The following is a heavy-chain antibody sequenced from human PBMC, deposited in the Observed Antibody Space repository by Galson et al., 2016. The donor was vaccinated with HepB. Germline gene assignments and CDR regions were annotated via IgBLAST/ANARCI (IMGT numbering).Heavy chain of an antibody. Sequence: SLRLSRPDSEFIFSTYKMSWVRQALGNGAQWVSTLSSNGASTSYANSVKGRFTISRDNSKNTLYLQMNSLRAEDTAVYYCVREHRFGVVNYMDVWGKGTTVTVSS. J-gene: IGHJ6*03. CDR2: LSSNGAST. CDR3: VREHRFGVVNYMDV. V-gene: IGHV3-23*01. CDR1: EFIFSTYK. D-gene: IGHD3-3*01.